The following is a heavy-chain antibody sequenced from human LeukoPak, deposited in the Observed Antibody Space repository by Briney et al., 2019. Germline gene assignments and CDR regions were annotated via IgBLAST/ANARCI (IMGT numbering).Heavy chain of an antibody. Sequence: PGGSLRLYCAASGFTFSNYETNWVRQAPGKGLEWVSYISSSGSTIYYADSVKGRFTISRDNAKNPLYLQMNSLRAEDTAVYYCARDTHTMDVWGKGTTVTVSS. J-gene: IGHJ6*04. V-gene: IGHV3-48*03. CDR3: ARDTHTMDV. CDR2: ISSSGSTI. CDR1: GFTFSNYE.